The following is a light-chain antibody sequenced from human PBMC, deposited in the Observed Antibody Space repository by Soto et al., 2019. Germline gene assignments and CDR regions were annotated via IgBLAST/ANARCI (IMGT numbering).Light chain of an antibody. Sequence: QSVLTQPASVSGSPGQSITISCTGTSSDVGSYNLVSWYQQHPGKAPKLMIYEGSKRPSGVSNRFSGSKSGNTASLIISGLQAEDEADYYCCSYAGSYTYVFGTGTKAPS. CDR3: CSYAGSYTYV. CDR1: SSDVGSYNL. V-gene: IGLV2-23*01. CDR2: EGS. J-gene: IGLJ1*01.